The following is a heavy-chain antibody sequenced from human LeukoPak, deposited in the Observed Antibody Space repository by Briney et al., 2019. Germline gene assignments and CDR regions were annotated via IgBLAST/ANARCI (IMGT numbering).Heavy chain of an antibody. CDR3: AKDGASYYYYGMDV. Sequence: GGSLRLSCAASGFTVSSNYMSWVRQAPGKGLEWVSAISGSGGSTYYADSVKGRFTISRDNSKNTLYLQMNSLRAEDTAVYYCAKDGASYYYYGMDVWGQGTTVTVSS. V-gene: IGHV3-23*01. CDR1: GFTVSSNY. J-gene: IGHJ6*02. D-gene: IGHD3-16*01. CDR2: ISGSGGST.